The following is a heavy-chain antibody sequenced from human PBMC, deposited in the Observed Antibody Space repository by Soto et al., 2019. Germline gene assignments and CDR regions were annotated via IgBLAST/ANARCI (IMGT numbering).Heavy chain of an antibody. J-gene: IGHJ3*02. D-gene: IGHD3-22*01. V-gene: IGHV1-8*01. CDR1: GYTFTSYD. CDR2: MNPNSGNT. CDR3: ARGAYYDSSGYYYFHAFYX. Sequence: WASLKVSCNASGYTFTSYDINWVRQATGQGLEWMGFMNPNSGNTGYAHKFQGRVTMTRNTSISTAYMELSSLRSEDTAVYYCARGAYYDSSGYYYFHAFYXWGQGTMFTVS.